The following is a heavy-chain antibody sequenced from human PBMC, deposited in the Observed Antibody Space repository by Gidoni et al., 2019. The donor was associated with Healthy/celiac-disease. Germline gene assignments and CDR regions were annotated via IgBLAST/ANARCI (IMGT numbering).Heavy chain of an antibody. J-gene: IGHJ4*02. CDR1: GFTFSSYA. CDR3: AKDRTAAAAAALEDY. D-gene: IGHD6-13*01. V-gene: IGHV3-23*01. Sequence: EVQLWESGGGLVQPGGSLRLSCAASGFTFSSYARSWVRQAPGKGLGWVSPISGSGGSTSYADSVKGRFTISRYNSKNTLYLQMNSLRAEDTAVYYCAKDRTAAAAAALEDYWGQGTLVTVSS. CDR2: ISGSGGST.